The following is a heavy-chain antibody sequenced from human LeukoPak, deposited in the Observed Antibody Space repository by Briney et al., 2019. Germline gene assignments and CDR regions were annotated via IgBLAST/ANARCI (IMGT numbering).Heavy chain of an antibody. Sequence: PGGSLRLSCAASGFTFSSYAMSWVRQAPGKGLEWVSAISGGDGSTYYADSVKGRFAISRDNSKNTLFLQMNSLKAEDTAIYFCAKVGGYGSGSYYNLYFDYWGQGTLVTVSS. CDR2: ISGGDGST. D-gene: IGHD3-10*01. J-gene: IGHJ4*02. CDR3: AKVGGYGSGSYYNLYFDY. V-gene: IGHV3-23*01. CDR1: GFTFSSYA.